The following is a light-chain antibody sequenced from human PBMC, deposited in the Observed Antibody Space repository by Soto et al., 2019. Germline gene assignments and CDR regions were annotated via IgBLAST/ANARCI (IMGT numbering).Light chain of an antibody. J-gene: IGKJ5*01. V-gene: IGKV1-5*03. CDR1: QSISSW. Sequence: QIIKTQSTLSASVGDRVTITCRASQSISSWLAWYQQKPGKAPKLLIYKASSLESGVPSRFSGSGSGTEFTLTISSLQPDDFATYYCQQYNSYSPITFGQGTRLEIK. CDR3: QQYNSYSPIT. CDR2: KAS.